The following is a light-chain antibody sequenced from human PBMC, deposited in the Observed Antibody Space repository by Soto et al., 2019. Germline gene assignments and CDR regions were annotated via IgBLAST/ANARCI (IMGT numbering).Light chain of an antibody. CDR1: GLKIGSNYD. Sequence: SVLPQPPSLSGPPGQRATTPSPGSGLKIGSNYDVHWYQQLPGTAPKLLIYGNNNRPSGVPDRFSASKSGFTASLAITGLQAEDEADYFCQSYDRGLTAVLFGTGTKVTVL. CDR2: GNN. J-gene: IGLJ1*01. V-gene: IGLV1-40*01. CDR3: QSYDRGLTAVL.